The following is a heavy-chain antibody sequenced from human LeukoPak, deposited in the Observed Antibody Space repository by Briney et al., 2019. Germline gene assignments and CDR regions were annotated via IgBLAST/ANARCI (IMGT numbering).Heavy chain of an antibody. D-gene: IGHD3-16*01. V-gene: IGHV1-69*05. CDR2: VIPIFGTA. J-gene: IGHJ3*02. Sequence: GASVKVCCKASGGTFSSYAISWVRQAPGQGLEWMGGVIPIFGTANYAQKFQGRVTIITDESTSTAYMELSSLRSEDTAVYYCARSSHDYVWGTPRAFDIWGQGTMVTVSS. CDR1: GGTFSSYA. CDR3: ARSSHDYVWGTPRAFDI.